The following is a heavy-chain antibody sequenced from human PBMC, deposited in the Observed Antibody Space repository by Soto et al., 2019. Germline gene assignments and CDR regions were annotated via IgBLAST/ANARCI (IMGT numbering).Heavy chain of an antibody. D-gene: IGHD3-22*01. V-gene: IGHV3-30*03. CDR3: TREDYYDSSGFDY. J-gene: IGHJ4*02. Sequence: GGSLRLSCAASGFTFSNYGMHWVRQTPGKGLEWVAVISYDGSHEFYTDSVKGRFTISRDDSKSIAYLQMNSLKTEDTAVYYCTREDYYDSSGFDYWGQGTLVTVSS. CDR2: ISYDGSHE. CDR1: GFTFSNYG.